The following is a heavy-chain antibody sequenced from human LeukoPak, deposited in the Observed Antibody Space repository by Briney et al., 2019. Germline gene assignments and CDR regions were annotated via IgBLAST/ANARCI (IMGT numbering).Heavy chain of an antibody. CDR3: AKVLTGYCGSTSCPFDY. D-gene: IGHD2-2*01. Sequence: QPGGSLRLSCAASGFTFSSYGMHWVRQAPGKGLEWVAYIRYDGSNKYYADSVKGRFAVSRDNSKNTLYLQMNSLRVEDTAVYYCAKVLTGYCGSTSCPFDYWGQGTLVTVSS. J-gene: IGHJ4*02. CDR2: IRYDGSNK. CDR1: GFTFSSYG. V-gene: IGHV3-30*02.